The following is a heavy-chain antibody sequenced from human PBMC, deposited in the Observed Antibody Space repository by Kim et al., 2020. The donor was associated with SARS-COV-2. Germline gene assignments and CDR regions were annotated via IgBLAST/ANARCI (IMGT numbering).Heavy chain of an antibody. CDR3: ARGGCSSTSCYTRVYVWFDP. CDR1: GGSVSSGSYY. Sequence: SETLSLTCTVSGGSVSSGSYYWSWIRQPPGKGLEWIGYIYYSGSTNYNPSLKSRVTISVDTSKNQFSLKLSSVTAADTAVYYCARGGCSSTSCYTRVYVWFDPWGQGTLVTVSS. J-gene: IGHJ5*02. D-gene: IGHD2-2*02. V-gene: IGHV4-61*01. CDR2: IYYSGST.